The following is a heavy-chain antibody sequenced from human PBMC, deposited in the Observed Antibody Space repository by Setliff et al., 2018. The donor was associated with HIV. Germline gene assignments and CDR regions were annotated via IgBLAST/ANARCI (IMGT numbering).Heavy chain of an antibody. D-gene: IGHD3-16*01. J-gene: IGHJ6*03. CDR2: IIPVFGMT. CDR1: GGTFSSSA. CDR3: ARCGAGEWHLYMDV. V-gene: IGHV1-69*10. Sequence: ASVKVSCKASGGTFSSSALSWVRQARGQGPEWLGGIIPVFGMTDYAQNFQGRLTITADTSTSTAYMELLSLRSEDTAIYYCARCGAGEWHLYMDVWGKGTAVTVSS.